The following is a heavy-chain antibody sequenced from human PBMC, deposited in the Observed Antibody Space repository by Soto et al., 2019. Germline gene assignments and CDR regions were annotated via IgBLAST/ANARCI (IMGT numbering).Heavy chain of an antibody. V-gene: IGHV1-18*01. CDR1: GYTFTNYD. CDR3: ARGYYYGSGRPTPGGMDV. J-gene: IGHJ6*02. Sequence: QVHLVQSGAEVKKPGASVKVSCKASGYTFTNYDINWVRQAPGQGLEWMGWISTYTGNTNYAQKLQGRVTMTTDTSTSTDYMELRSLRSDDTAVYYCARGYYYGSGRPTPGGMDVWGQGTTVTGSS. D-gene: IGHD3-10*01. CDR2: ISTYTGNT.